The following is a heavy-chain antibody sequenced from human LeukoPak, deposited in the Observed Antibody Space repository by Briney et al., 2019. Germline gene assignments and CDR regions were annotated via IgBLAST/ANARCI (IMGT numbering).Heavy chain of an antibody. CDR1: GFSFTNFW. D-gene: IGHD3-3*02. CDR2: IHSEGNEK. J-gene: IGHJ4*02. Sequence: QPGGSLRLSCAVSGFSFTNFWMSWVRQAPGRGLEWVGNIHSEGNEKYHVQSVKGRFTISRDNTKDLPFLQMNGLRVDDTAVYYCARGDAFSGDHWGQGTLVTVSS. CDR3: ARGDAFSGDH. V-gene: IGHV3-7*04.